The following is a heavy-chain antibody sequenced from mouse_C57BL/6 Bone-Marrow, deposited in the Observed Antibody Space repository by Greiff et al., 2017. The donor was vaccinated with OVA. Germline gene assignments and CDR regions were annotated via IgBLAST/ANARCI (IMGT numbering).Heavy chain of an antibody. CDR1: GYTFTSYW. V-gene: IGHV1-55*01. CDR2: IYPGSGST. D-gene: IGHD1-1*01. CDR3: ARNYYGSSYVGYYFDY. Sequence: VQLQQPGAELVKPGASVKMSCKASGYTFTSYWITWVKQRPGQGLEWIGDIYPGSGSTNYHEKFQSKATLTVDTSSSTAYMQLSSLTSEDSAVYYCARNYYGSSYVGYYFDYWGQGTTLTVSS. J-gene: IGHJ2*01.